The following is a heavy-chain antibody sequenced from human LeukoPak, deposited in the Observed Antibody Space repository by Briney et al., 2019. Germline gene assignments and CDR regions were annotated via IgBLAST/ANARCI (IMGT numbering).Heavy chain of an antibody. V-gene: IGHV3-48*01. D-gene: IGHD6-13*01. J-gene: IGHJ4*02. Sequence: GGSLRLSCAASGFTFSTSNMNWVRQAPGKGLELLSYISVRSSTIYYADSVKASFSIYRDNAKNSLYLQMNSLRAEDTAVYYCARALVAAARNFDYWGQGTLVTVSS. CDR1: GFTFSTSN. CDR2: ISVRSSTI. CDR3: ARALVAAARNFDY.